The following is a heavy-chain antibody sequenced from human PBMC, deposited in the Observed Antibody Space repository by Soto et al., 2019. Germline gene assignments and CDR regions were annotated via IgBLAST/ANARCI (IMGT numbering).Heavy chain of an antibody. CDR3: ARAPTLIVVVPAAIFWFDP. J-gene: IGHJ5*02. D-gene: IGHD2-2*01. Sequence: GASVKVSCKASGYTFTGYYMHWVRQAPGQGLEWMGWINPNSGGTNYAQKFQGRVTMTWDTSISTAYMELSRLRSDDTAVYYCARAPTLIVVVPAAIFWFDPWGQGTLVTVSS. CDR2: INPNSGGT. V-gene: IGHV1-2*02. CDR1: GYTFTGYY.